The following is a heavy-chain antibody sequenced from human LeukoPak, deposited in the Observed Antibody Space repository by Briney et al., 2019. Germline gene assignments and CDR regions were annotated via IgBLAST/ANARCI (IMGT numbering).Heavy chain of an antibody. CDR2: INEDGSTT. J-gene: IGHJ4*02. CDR3: VRDLGGRSGH. D-gene: IGHD1-26*01. V-gene: IGHV3-74*01. CDR1: GFTFSLYY. Sequence: PGGSLRLSCAASGFTFSLYYMTWVRQAPGKGLVWVSRINEDGSTTNYADSVKGRFTISRDNAKNTLYLQMNSLRAEDTAVYYCVRDLGGRSGHWGQGTLVTVSS.